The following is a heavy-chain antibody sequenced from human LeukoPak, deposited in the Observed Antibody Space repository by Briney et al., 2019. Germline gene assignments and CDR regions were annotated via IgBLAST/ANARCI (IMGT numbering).Heavy chain of an antibody. V-gene: IGHV3-23*01. Sequence: GGSLRLSCVVSGFTFNRCWMNWVRQAPGKGLEWVSAISGNAGSTYYADSVKGRFTISRDNSKNTLYLQMNSLRAEDTAIYYCAKDQNMVATAPFDCWGQGTLVTVSS. CDR3: AKDQNMVATAPFDC. CDR1: GFTFNRCW. CDR2: ISGNAGST. J-gene: IGHJ4*02. D-gene: IGHD5-12*01.